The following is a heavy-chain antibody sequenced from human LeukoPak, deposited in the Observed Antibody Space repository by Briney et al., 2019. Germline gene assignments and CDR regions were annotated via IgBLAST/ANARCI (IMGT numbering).Heavy chain of an antibody. J-gene: IGHJ6*03. CDR1: GFTFSSYA. CDR3: AKSLRYFDWPLFYYYMDV. V-gene: IGHV3-23*01. D-gene: IGHD3-9*01. Sequence: GGSLRLSCAASGFTFSSYAMSWVRQAPGKGLEWVSAISGSGGSTYYADSVKGRFTISRDNSKNTLYLQMNSLRAEDTAVYYCAKSLRYFDWPLFYYYMDVWGKGTTVIVSS. CDR2: ISGSGGST.